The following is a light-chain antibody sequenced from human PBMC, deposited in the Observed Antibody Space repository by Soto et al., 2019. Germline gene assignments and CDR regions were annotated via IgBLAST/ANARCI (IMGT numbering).Light chain of an antibody. CDR2: QAP. V-gene: IGKV1-5*03. Sequence: DIQMTQSPSTLSASVGDRVSITSRASQSISRQLAWHQQKPGKAPNLLIYQAPNLETGVPSRFTGRGSGTEFTLTISSLQPDDLATYYCLQYQSYWTFGQGTKVEVK. CDR3: LQYQSYWT. CDR1: QSISRQ. J-gene: IGKJ1*01.